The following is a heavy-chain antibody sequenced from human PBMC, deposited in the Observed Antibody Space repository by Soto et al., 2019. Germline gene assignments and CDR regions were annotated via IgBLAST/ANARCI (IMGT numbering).Heavy chain of an antibody. D-gene: IGHD3-22*01. Sequence: GGSLRLSCAASGFTFSSYAMSWVRQAPGKGLEWVSAISGSGGSTYYADSVKGRLTISRDNSKNTLYLQMNSLRAEDTAVYYCAKETDSSGYYYPPYFDYWGQGXLVTVYS. CDR3: AKETDSSGYYYPPYFDY. V-gene: IGHV3-23*01. CDR1: GFTFSSYA. J-gene: IGHJ4*02. CDR2: ISGSGGST.